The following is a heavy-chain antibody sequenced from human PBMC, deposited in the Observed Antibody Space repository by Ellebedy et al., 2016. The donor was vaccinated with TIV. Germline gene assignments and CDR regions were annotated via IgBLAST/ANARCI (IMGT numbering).Heavy chain of an antibody. D-gene: IGHD2-21*01. J-gene: IGHJ4*02. V-gene: IGHV4-59*01. CDR1: GGSISSYY. CDR3: ARAMWSYYFDY. Sequence: MPSETLSLTCTVSGGSISSYYWSWIRQPPGKGLEWIGYIYYSGSTNYNPSLTSRVTISVDTSKNQFSLKLSSVTAADTAVYYCARAMWSYYFDYWGQGTLVTVSS. CDR2: IYYSGST.